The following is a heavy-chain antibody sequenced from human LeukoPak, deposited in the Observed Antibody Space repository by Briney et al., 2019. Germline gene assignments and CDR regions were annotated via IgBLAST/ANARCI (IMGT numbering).Heavy chain of an antibody. CDR1: GFMFHDYA. V-gene: IGHV3-43*02. J-gene: IGHJ4*02. D-gene: IGHD6-19*01. Sequence: PGGSLRLSCAAPGFMFHDYAIHWVRQAPGKGLEWVSLISGDGGSTFYADSVKGRFTISRDNSKNTLYLEMSSLRAEDTAIYYCAKFSSGWYEDYWGQGTLVTVSS. CDR3: AKFSSGWYEDY. CDR2: ISGDGGST.